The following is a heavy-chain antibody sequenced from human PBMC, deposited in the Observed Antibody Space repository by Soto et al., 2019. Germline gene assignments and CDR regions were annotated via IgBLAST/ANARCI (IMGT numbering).Heavy chain of an antibody. V-gene: IGHV3-74*01. J-gene: IGHJ4*02. CDR2: INSDGSST. CDR3: ARDGGVYPHDYGDYGDY. D-gene: IGHD4-17*01. CDR1: GFTFSSYW. Sequence: EVQLVESGGGLVQPGGSLRLSCAASGFTFSSYWMHWVRQAPGKGLVWVSRINSDGSSTSYADSVKGRFTISRDNAKNTLYLQMTSLRAEDTAVYYCARDGGVYPHDYGDYGDYWGQGTLVTVSS.